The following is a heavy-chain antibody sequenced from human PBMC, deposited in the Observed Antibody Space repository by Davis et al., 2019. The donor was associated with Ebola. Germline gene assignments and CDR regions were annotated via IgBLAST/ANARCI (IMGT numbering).Heavy chain of an antibody. CDR2: IYYSGST. J-gene: IGHJ5*02. V-gene: IGHV4-59*01. CDR1: GGSISSYY. Sequence: PSETLSLTCTVSGGSISSYYWSWIRQPPGKGLEWIGYIYYSGSTNYNPSLKSRVTISLDTSKNQFSLKLSSVTAADTAVYYCARERLYYGSGSYSNWFDPWGQGTLVTVSS. D-gene: IGHD3-10*01. CDR3: ARERLYYGSGSYSNWFDP.